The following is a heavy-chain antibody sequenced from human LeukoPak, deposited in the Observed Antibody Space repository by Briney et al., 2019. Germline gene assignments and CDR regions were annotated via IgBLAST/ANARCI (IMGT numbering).Heavy chain of an antibody. CDR3: ARAVGWTQNSYCLDY. V-gene: IGHV3-74*03. D-gene: IGHD3/OR15-3a*01. Sequence: GGSLRLSCAASGFTFSNYWMYWVRQAPGKGLVWVARINSDGTTTTYADSAKGRFTISRDNAKNTLYMQVNSLRAEDTAVYYCARAVGWTQNSYCLDYWGQGTLVTVSA. J-gene: IGHJ4*02. CDR2: INSDGTTT. CDR1: GFTFSNYW.